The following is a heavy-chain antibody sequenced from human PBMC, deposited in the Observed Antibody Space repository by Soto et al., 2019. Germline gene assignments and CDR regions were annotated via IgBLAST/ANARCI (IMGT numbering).Heavy chain of an antibody. Sequence: TGGSLRLSCAASGFTFSSYAMSWVRQAPGKGLEWVSAISGSGGSTYYADSVKGRFTISRDNSKNTLYLQMNSLRAEDTAVYYCAKESDILTGYQEVFDYWGQGTLVTVSS. D-gene: IGHD3-9*01. J-gene: IGHJ4*02. CDR2: ISGSGGST. CDR1: GFTFSSYA. V-gene: IGHV3-23*01. CDR3: AKESDILTGYQEVFDY.